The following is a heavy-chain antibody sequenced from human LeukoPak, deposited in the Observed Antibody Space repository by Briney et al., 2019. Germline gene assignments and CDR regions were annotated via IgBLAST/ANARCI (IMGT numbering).Heavy chain of an antibody. Sequence: PSETLSLTCTVSGGSISSYYWSWFRQPPGKGLEWIGYIYYSGSTNYNPSPKSRVTIAVATSKNQFSLNLSSVTAADTAAYYCTREAAAVLGIEYSGQGNLVTASS. J-gene: IGHJ4*02. CDR3: TREAAAVLGIEY. CDR1: GGSISSYY. CDR2: IYYSGST. V-gene: IGHV4-59*01. D-gene: IGHD6-13*01.